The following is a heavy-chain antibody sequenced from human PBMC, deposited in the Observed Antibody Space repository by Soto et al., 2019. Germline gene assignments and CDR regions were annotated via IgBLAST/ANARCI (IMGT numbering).Heavy chain of an antibody. CDR1: GGSISSGDYY. J-gene: IGHJ4*02. V-gene: IGHV4-30-4*01. D-gene: IGHD3-3*01. CDR3: ATSRRFLEWLSRFDY. Sequence: SETLSLTCTVSGGSISSGDYYWSWIRQPPGKGLEWIGYIYYSGSTYYNPSLKSRVTISVDTSKNQFSLKLSSVTAADTAVYYCATSRRFLEWLSRFDYWGQGTLVTVSS. CDR2: IYYSGST.